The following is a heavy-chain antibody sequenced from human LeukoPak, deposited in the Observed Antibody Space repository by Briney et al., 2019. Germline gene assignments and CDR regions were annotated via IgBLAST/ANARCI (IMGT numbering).Heavy chain of an antibody. D-gene: IGHD3-16*01. CDR2: ISVSGGST. Sequence: GGAVRLSCAASGFTFNDHAMYGVRQARGKGLEWVSAISVSGGSTYYADSVKGRFTIPRDNSKNTLYLQMNSLRAEDTAVYYCAKETGSRGVWDYYYYGMDVWGQGTTVTVSS. V-gene: IGHV3-23*01. CDR1: GFTFNDHA. CDR3: AKETGSRGVWDYYYYGMDV. J-gene: IGHJ6*02.